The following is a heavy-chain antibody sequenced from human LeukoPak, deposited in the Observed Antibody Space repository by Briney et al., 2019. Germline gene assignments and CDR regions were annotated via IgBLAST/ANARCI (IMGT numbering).Heavy chain of an antibody. J-gene: IGHJ6*03. CDR2: IYYSGST. CDR1: GGSISSSSYY. CDR3: ASPPPIVVVPAADYYYYMDV. D-gene: IGHD2-2*01. Sequence: PSETLSLTCTVSGGSISSSSYYWGWIRQPPGKGLEWIGSIYYSGSTYYNPSLKSRVTISVDTSKNQFSLKLSSVTAADTAVYYCASPPPIVVVPAADYYYYMDVWGKGTTVTVSS. V-gene: IGHV4-39*01.